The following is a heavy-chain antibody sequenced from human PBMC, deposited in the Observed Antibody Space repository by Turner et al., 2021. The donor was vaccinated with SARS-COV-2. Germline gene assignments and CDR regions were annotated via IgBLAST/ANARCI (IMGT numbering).Heavy chain of an antibody. CDR3: ARDPGYSGYDYWQNTEFFDY. Sequence: EVQVVESGGGLVKPGGSLRLSCAASGFTFSSYSMNWVRQAPGKGLERVSSISSSSSYIYYADSVKGRFTISRDNAKNSLYLQMNSLRAEDTAVYYCARDPGYSGYDYWQNTEFFDYWGQGTLVTVSS. CDR2: ISSSSSYI. J-gene: IGHJ4*02. CDR1: GFTFSSYS. V-gene: IGHV3-21*01. D-gene: IGHD5-12*01.